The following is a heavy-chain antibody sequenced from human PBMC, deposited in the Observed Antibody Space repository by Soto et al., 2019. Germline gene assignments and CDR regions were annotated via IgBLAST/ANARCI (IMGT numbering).Heavy chain of an antibody. D-gene: IGHD3-10*01. CDR1: GVSINTYY. J-gene: IGHJ5*02. Sequence: SETLSLTCTVSGVSINTYYWTWMRQPPGKELEWIGYIHYTGRTNKNPSLKSRVTMSVDTSKNQFSLKLNSVTAADTAVYYRARDLAVGGFFDPWGQGTLVTVSS. V-gene: IGHV4-59*01. CDR3: ARDLAVGGFFDP. CDR2: IHYTGRT.